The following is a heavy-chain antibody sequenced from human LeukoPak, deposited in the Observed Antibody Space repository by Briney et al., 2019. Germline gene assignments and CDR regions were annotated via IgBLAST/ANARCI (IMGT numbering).Heavy chain of an antibody. J-gene: IGHJ6*02. CDR3: ARGLAYCSGESCYGDYAPDV. D-gene: IGHD2-15*01. CDR1: GFTFSNYW. CDR2: INSDGSST. Sequence: QPGGSLRLSCAASGFTFSNYWMHWVRQAPGKGLVWVSRINSDGSSTSYADSVKGRFTISRDNAENTLYLQMNSLRADDTAVYYCARGLAYCSGESCYGDYAPDVWGQGTTVTVSS. V-gene: IGHV3-74*01.